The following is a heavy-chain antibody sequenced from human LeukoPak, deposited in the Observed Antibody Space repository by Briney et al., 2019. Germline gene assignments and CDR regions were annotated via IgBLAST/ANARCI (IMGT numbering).Heavy chain of an antibody. CDR2: VYYTGSA. CDR1: GGSISSYY. Sequence: SETLSLTCTVSGGSISSYYWSWIWQPPGQGLEWIGCVYYTGSAYYNPSLKSRVTISVDTSTNQFSLKLSSATAADTAVYYCARHSPALHGMDVWGQGATVTVSS. CDR3: ARHSPALHGMDV. V-gene: IGHV4-59*08. J-gene: IGHJ6*02.